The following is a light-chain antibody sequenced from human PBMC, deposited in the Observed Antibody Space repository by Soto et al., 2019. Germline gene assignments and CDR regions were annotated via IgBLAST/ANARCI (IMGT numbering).Light chain of an antibody. CDR3: QSYATILSGPM. Sequence: QSALTQPPSVSGAPGQRVTLSCTGSSYNIGAGSYVHWYQHLPGTAPKVLIFGDTNRRSGVPGRFSGSKSGSSASLAITGLQAEDECDYYCQSYATILSGPMFGGGTKVTVL. V-gene: IGLV1-40*01. CDR1: SYNIGAGSY. CDR2: GDT. J-gene: IGLJ3*02.